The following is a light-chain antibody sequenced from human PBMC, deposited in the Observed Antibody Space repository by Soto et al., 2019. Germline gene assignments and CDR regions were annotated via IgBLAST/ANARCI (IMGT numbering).Light chain of an antibody. CDR1: SSDVGSYNL. J-gene: IGLJ1*01. V-gene: IGLV2-23*01. CDR2: EGS. Sequence: QSVLTQPASVSGSPGQSISISCTGTSSDVGSYNLVSWYQQHPGKAPKLMIYEGSKRPSGVSNRFSGSRSGNTASLTISGLQAEDEADYYCCSYAATSADYVFGTGTKVTVL. CDR3: CSYAATSADYV.